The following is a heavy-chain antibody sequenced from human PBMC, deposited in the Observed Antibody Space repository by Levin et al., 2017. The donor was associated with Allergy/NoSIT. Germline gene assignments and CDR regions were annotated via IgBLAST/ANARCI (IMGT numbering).Heavy chain of an antibody. CDR1: GGSVSSGSHH. Sequence: SETLSLTCTVSGGSVSSGSHHWSWIRQTPGKGLEWIGCMHYSGSTKYNPSLKSRVAISLDTSKNQFSLRLYFCARDRVVPGGSDYYYYGVDVWGQGTTVTVSS. J-gene: IGHJ6*02. CDR2: MHYSGST. CDR3: DYYYYGVDV. V-gene: IGHV4-61*01. D-gene: IGHD3-10*01.